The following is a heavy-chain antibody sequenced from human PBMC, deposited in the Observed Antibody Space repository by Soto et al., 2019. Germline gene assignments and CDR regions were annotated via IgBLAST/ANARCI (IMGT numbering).Heavy chain of an antibody. Sequence: QVQLVQSGAEVKKPGSSVKVSCKASGGTFSSYTISWVRQAPGQGLEWMGRIIPILGIANYAQKFQGRVTITADKSTSNAYMELSSLRSEDTAGYYCARSVTGIAADGAPPYGMDVWGQGTTVTVSS. D-gene: IGHD6-13*01. CDR2: IIPILGIA. CDR3: ARSVTGIAADGAPPYGMDV. V-gene: IGHV1-69*02. CDR1: GGTFSSYT. J-gene: IGHJ6*02.